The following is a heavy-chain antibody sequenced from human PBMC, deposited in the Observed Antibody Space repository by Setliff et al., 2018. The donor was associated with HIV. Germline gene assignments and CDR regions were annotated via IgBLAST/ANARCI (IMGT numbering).Heavy chain of an antibody. D-gene: IGHD1-26*01. CDR2: ISSSGSTI. Sequence: GGSLRLSCAASGFTFSSYEMNWVRQAPGKGLEWVSYISSSGSTIYYADSVEGRFTISRDNSKNTMYLQMNTLRVEDTAVYYCARDRPRGGGSLDAFDIWGQGTMVTVSS. CDR1: GFTFSSYE. CDR3: ARDRPRGGGSLDAFDI. J-gene: IGHJ3*02. V-gene: IGHV3-48*03.